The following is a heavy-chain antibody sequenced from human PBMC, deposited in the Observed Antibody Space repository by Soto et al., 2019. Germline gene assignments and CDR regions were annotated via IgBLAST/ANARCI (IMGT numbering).Heavy chain of an antibody. J-gene: IGHJ4*02. V-gene: IGHV3-30*18. CDR2: ISYDGSNK. D-gene: IGHD3-16*01. CDR3: AKDTVRGRGGYYFDY. CDR1: GFTFSSYG. Sequence: PGGSLRLSCAASGFTFSSYGMHWVRQAPGKGLEWVAVISYDGSNKYYADSVKGRFTISRDNSKNTLYLQMNSLRAEDTAVYYCAKDTVRGRGGYYFDYWGQGTLVTVSS.